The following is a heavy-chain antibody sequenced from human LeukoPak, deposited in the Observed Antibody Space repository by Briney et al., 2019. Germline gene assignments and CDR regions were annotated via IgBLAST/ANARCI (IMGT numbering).Heavy chain of an antibody. D-gene: IGHD1-26*01. CDR3: ASVGSGSFYFSDY. CDR1: GFTFSRYW. V-gene: IGHV3-74*01. J-gene: IGHJ4*02. Sequence: AGGSLSLSCAASGFTFSRYWMHWVRQAPGKGPVWVSRINPDGSSTNYADSVKGRFTISRDNAKNTLYLQMNSLRAEDTAVYYCASVGSGSFYFSDYWGRGTLVTVSS. CDR2: INPDGSST.